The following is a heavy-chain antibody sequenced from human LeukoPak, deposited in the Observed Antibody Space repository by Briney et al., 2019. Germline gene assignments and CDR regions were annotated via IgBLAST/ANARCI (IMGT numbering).Heavy chain of an antibody. D-gene: IGHD3-10*01. CDR2: ISWNSGSI. CDR3: AKDIGQEEYYYGSGSYYTFDY. Sequence: GGSLRLSCAASGFTFDDYAMHWVRQAPGKGLEWVSGISWNSGSIGYADSVKGRFTISRDNAKNSLYLQMNSLRAEDTALYYCAKDIGQEEYYYGSGSYYTFDYWGQGTLATVSS. V-gene: IGHV3-9*01. CDR1: GFTFDDYA. J-gene: IGHJ4*02.